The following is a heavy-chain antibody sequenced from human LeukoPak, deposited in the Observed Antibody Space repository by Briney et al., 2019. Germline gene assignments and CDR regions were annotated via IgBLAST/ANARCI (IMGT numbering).Heavy chain of an antibody. Sequence: GGSLRLSCAASGFTFSSYAMSWVRQAPGKGLEWVSAIVGYGDRTHYADSVKGRFTISRDNSKNTLYLEMNSLRPEDTAVFYCAKGPSFGLSLDYFHYWGQGTLVTVSS. V-gene: IGHV3-23*01. CDR3: AKGPSFGLSLDYFHY. CDR1: GFTFSSYA. J-gene: IGHJ4*02. D-gene: IGHD3-10*01. CDR2: IVGYGDRT.